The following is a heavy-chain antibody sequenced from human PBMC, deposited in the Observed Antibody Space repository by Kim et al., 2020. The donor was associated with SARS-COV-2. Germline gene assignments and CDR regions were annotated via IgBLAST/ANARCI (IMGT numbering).Heavy chain of an antibody. Sequence: GGSLRLSCAASGFTFSSYAMSWVRQAPGKGREWVSAISGSGGSTYYADSVKGRFTISRDNSKSTLYLQMNSVRAEDTAVYYCAKVRVALFDYWGQGTLVTDSS. CDR1: GFTFSSYA. V-gene: IGHV3-23*01. CDR2: ISGSGGST. D-gene: IGHD3-10*01. CDR3: AKVRVALFDY. J-gene: IGHJ4*02.